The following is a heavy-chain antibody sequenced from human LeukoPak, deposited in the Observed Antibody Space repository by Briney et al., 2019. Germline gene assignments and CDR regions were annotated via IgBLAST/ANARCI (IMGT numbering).Heavy chain of an antibody. CDR2: IYYSRST. CDR3: AKEAGGAGSSYEAYFDY. D-gene: IGHD6-6*01. J-gene: IGHJ4*02. CDR1: GGSISSSSDY. V-gene: IGHV4-39*02. Sequence: SETLSLTRTVSGGSISSSSDYWGWIRQPPGKGLEWIGSIYYSRSTYYTPSLKSRVTISVDTSKNQFSLKLSSVTAADTAVYYCAKEAGGAGSSYEAYFDYWGQGTLVTVSS.